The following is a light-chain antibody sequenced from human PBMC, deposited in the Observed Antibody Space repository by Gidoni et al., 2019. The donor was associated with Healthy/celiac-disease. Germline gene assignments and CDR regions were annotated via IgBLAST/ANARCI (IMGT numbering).Light chain of an antibody. CDR3: QQYYSYPRA. Sequence: IRMTQSPSSFSASTGDRVTITCRASQGISSYLAWYQQKPGKAPKLLIYAASTLQSGVPSRFSGSGSGKDFTLTISCLQSEDLATYYCQQYYSYPRAFGGGTKVEIK. J-gene: IGKJ4*01. CDR1: QGISSY. CDR2: AAS. V-gene: IGKV1-8*01.